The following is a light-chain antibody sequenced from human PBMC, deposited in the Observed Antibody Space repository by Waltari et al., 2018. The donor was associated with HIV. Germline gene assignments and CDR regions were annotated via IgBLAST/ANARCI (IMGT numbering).Light chain of an antibody. CDR2: KDT. CDR3: QSADSSASVL. CDR1: ALAYQY. V-gene: IGLV3-25*03. J-gene: IGLJ2*01. Sequence: SYELTQPPPVSVPPGQTARLPCSADALAYQYADWYQQSPCQAPVLVIYKDTERPSGIPERFSGSSSGTTVTLTISGVQAEDEADYYCQSADSSASVLFGGGTKLTVL.